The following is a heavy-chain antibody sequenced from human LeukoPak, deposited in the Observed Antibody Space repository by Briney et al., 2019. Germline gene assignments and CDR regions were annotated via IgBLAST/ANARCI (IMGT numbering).Heavy chain of an antibody. CDR2: INHSGST. J-gene: IGHJ2*01. Sequence: SETLSLTCAVYGGSFSGYYWSWIRQPPGKGLEWLGEINHSGSTNYNPSLKSRVTISVDTSKNQFSLKLSSVTAADTAVYYCARHTSRGARRLSGSYRGGYFDLWGRGTLVTVSS. D-gene: IGHD1-26*01. CDR1: GGSFSGYY. CDR3: ARHTSRGARRLSGSYRGGYFDL. V-gene: IGHV4-34*01.